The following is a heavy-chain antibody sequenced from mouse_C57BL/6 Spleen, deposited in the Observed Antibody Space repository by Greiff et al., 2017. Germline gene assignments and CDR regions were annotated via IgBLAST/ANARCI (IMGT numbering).Heavy chain of an antibody. CDR1: GYTFTDYY. Sequence: EVKLQESGPELVKPGASVKISCKASGYTFTDYYMNWVKQSHGKSLEWIGDINPNNGGTSYNQKCKGKATLTVDKSSSTAYMELRSLTSEDSAVYYCARRVSEWYFDVWGTGNTVTVSS. J-gene: IGHJ1*03. CDR2: INPNNGGT. V-gene: IGHV1-26*01. CDR3: ARRVSEWYFDV.